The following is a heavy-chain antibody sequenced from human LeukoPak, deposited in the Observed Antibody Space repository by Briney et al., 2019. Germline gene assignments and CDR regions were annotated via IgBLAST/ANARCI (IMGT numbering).Heavy chain of an antibody. CDR2: IKQDGSEK. CDR3: ARNPPPSMVRGVIIFDYYGMDV. Sequence: PGGSLRPSCAASGFTFSSYWMSWVRQAPGKGLEWVANIKQDGSEKYYVDSVKGRFTVSRDNAKNSLYLQMNSLRAEDTAVYYCARNPPPSMVRGVIIFDYYGMDVWGKGTTVTVSS. J-gene: IGHJ6*04. D-gene: IGHD3-10*01. V-gene: IGHV3-7*03. CDR1: GFTFSSYW.